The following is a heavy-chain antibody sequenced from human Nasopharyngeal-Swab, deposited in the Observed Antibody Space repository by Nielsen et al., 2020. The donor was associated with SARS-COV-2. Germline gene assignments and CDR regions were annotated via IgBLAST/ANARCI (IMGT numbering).Heavy chain of an antibody. CDR3: ARRLGYCSSTSCYARFDP. Sequence: GESLKISCAASGFTFITAWMSWVRQAPGKGLEWVANIKQDGTEKYYVDSVKGRFTISRDNAKNSLFLQMNSLRAEDTAVYYCARRLGYCSSTSCYARFDPWGQGTLVTVSS. V-gene: IGHV3-7*03. CDR1: GFTFITAW. CDR2: IKQDGTEK. D-gene: IGHD2-2*01. J-gene: IGHJ5*02.